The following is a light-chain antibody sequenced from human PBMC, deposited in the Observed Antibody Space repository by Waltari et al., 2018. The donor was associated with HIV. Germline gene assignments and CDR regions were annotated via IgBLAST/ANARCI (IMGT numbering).Light chain of an antibody. V-gene: IGKV4-1*01. J-gene: IGKJ1*01. Sequence: DIVMTQSPDSLAVSLGERATINCKSSQSVLYSFTDNNYLAWYQQKPGQPPKLLIYWAYTRESGVPDRFSGSGSGTDFALTINSLQPEDVAVYYCQQYYSTPWTFGQGTKVEIK. CDR3: QQYYSTPWT. CDR2: WAY. CDR1: QSVLYSFTDNNY.